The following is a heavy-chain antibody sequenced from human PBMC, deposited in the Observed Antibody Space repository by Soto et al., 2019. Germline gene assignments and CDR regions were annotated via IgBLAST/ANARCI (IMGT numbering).Heavy chain of an antibody. J-gene: IGHJ3*02. D-gene: IGHD2-2*01. Sequence: GESLKISCNGSGYSFTSYWIGWVRQMPGKGLEWIGIIYPGDSHTRYSPSFQGQVTISADKSISTAYLQWISLKASDTAMYYCARPAGYCSSTSCYGDFAFDIWGQGTVFTV. V-gene: IGHV5-51*01. CDR3: ARPAGYCSSTSCYGDFAFDI. CDR1: GYSFTSYW. CDR2: IYPGDSHT.